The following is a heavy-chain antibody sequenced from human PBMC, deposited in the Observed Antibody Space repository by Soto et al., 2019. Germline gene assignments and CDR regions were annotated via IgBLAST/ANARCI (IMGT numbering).Heavy chain of an antibody. CDR2: VHPGDSDT. J-gene: IGHJ4*02. D-gene: IGHD2-15*01. Sequence: PGESLKISCKGSGCSFTSYLIAWVRQMPGKGLEWMGIVHPGDSDTRYSPSIQGQVTISVDKSISTAYLQWSSLKASDTAMYYCARAVVVVAGSVYLDHCGQGTLVTVSS. CDR1: GCSFTSYL. V-gene: IGHV5-51*01. CDR3: ARAVVVVAGSVYLDH.